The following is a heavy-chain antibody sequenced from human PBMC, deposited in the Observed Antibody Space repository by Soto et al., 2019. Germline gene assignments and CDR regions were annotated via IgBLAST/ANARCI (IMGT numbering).Heavy chain of an antibody. Sequence: GGSLRLSCAASGFTFSSYWMNWVRQAPGKGLVWVSRINSDGSSTSYADSVKGRFTISRDNAKNTLYLQMNSLRAEDTAVYYCARGGRMVYAGGYWGQGTLVTVSS. J-gene: IGHJ4*02. V-gene: IGHV3-74*01. CDR1: GFTFSSYW. CDR3: ARGGRMVYAGGY. CDR2: INSDGSST. D-gene: IGHD2-8*01.